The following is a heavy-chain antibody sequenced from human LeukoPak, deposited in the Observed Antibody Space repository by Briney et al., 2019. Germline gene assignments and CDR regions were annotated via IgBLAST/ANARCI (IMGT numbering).Heavy chain of an antibody. CDR3: ARGGAVGAIPTRAYYFDY. Sequence: SETLSLTCAVYGGSFSGYYWSWIRQPPGKGLEWIGEINHSGSTNYNPSLKSRVTISVDTSKNQFSLKLSSVTAADTAVYYCARGGAVGAIPTRAYYFDYWGQGTLVTVSS. V-gene: IGHV4-34*01. D-gene: IGHD2-21*01. J-gene: IGHJ4*02. CDR1: GGSFSGYY. CDR2: INHSGST.